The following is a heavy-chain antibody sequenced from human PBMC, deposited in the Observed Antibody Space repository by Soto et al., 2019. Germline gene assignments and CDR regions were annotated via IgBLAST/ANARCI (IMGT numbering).Heavy chain of an antibody. D-gene: IGHD4-4*01. CDR2: IYYSGST. Sequence: QVQLQESGPGLVKPSQTLSLTCTVSGGSISSGGYYWSWIRQHPGKGLEWIGYIYYSGSTYYNPSLKSRVIISVNTSKNQFSQKLSSVTAADTAVYYCAREEDSKAYYYYGMDVWGQGTTVTVSS. V-gene: IGHV4-31*03. CDR3: AREEDSKAYYYYGMDV. CDR1: GGSISSGGYY. J-gene: IGHJ6*02.